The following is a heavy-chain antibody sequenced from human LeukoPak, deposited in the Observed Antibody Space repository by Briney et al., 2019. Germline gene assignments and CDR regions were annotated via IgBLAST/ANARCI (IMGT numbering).Heavy chain of an antibody. Sequence: GGALRLSCEASGFSFSSYWMSWVRQAPGKGLEWVANIIEDGSKKYYVDSVEGRFTISRDNAKNSVYLQMNSLRAEDTGLYYCARRRYGTGMDVWGQGTTVTVSS. V-gene: IGHV3-7*01. J-gene: IGHJ6*02. CDR2: IIEDGSKK. CDR3: ARRRYGTGMDV. CDR1: GFSFSSYW. D-gene: IGHD3-10*01.